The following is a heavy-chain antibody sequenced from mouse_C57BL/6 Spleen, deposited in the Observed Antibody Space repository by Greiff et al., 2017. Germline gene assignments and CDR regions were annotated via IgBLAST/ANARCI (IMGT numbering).Heavy chain of an antibody. J-gene: IGHJ2*01. D-gene: IGHD2-1*01. Sequence: EVKVEESGGGLVQPGGSMKLSCAASGFTFSDAWMDWVRQSPEKGLEWVAEIRNKANNHATYYAESVKGRFTISRDDSKSSVYLQMNSLRAEDTGIYYCTRSPPIYYGKGFDYWGQGTTLTVSS. CDR1: GFTFSDAW. V-gene: IGHV6-6*01. CDR2: IRNKANNHAT. CDR3: TRSPPIYYGKGFDY.